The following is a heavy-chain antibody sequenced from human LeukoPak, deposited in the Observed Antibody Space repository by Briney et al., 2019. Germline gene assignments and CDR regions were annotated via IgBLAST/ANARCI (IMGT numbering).Heavy chain of an antibody. Sequence: GRSLRLSCAASGFSFSTYAMSWVRQAPERGLEGVSVISDIGGDTSYAGCGKGRFTIYRENSKTTLYLQMNSLRAEDTAVYYCGKTDCTSSSCNTIDYWGQGTLVTVSS. CDR2: ISDIGGDT. CDR1: GFSFSTYA. D-gene: IGHD2-2*01. CDR3: GKTDCTSSSCNTIDY. J-gene: IGHJ4*02. V-gene: IGHV3-23*01.